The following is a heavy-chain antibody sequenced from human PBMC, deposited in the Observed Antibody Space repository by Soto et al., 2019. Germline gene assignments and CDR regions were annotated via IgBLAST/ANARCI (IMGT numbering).Heavy chain of an antibody. J-gene: IGHJ4*02. CDR2: INAGNGNT. Sequence: GASVKVSCKASGYTFTNYATHWVRQAPGQRLEWMGWINAGNGNTKYSQKFQGRVTITRDTSASTAYMELSSLRSEDTAVYYCARVSGYYLHDYWGQGTLVTVSS. V-gene: IGHV1-3*01. D-gene: IGHD5-12*01. CDR1: GYTFTNYA. CDR3: ARVSGYYLHDY.